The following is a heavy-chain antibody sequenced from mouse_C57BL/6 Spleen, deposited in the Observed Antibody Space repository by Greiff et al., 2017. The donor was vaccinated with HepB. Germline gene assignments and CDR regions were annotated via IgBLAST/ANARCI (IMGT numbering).Heavy chain of an antibody. CDR2: IDPEDGET. CDR1: GFNIKDYY. Sequence: EVQLQQSGAELVKPGASVKLSCTASGFNIKDYYMHWVKQRTEPGLEWIGRIDPEDGETKYAPKFPGKATITADTSSNTAYLQLSSLTSEDTAVYYCARAGTLYWYFDVWGTGTTVTVSS. CDR3: ARAGTLYWYFDV. J-gene: IGHJ1*03. D-gene: IGHD1-1*01. V-gene: IGHV14-2*01.